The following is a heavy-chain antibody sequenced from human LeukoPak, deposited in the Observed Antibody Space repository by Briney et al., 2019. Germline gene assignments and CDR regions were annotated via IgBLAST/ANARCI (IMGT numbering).Heavy chain of an antibody. CDR1: GGSFSGYY. Sequence: SETLSLTCAVYGGSFSGYYWSWIRQPPGKGLEWIGEINHSGSTNYNPSLKSRVTISVDTSKNQFSLKLRSVTAADTAVYYCAREVVGGWYYFDYWGQGTLVTVSS. J-gene: IGHJ4*02. V-gene: IGHV4-34*01. D-gene: IGHD6-19*01. CDR3: AREVVGGWYYFDY. CDR2: INHSGST.